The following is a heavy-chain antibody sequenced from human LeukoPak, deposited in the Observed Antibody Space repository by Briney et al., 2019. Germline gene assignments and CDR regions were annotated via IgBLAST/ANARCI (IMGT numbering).Heavy chain of an antibody. D-gene: IGHD6-19*01. J-gene: IGHJ4*02. CDR2: ISWNSGSI. Sequence: GGSLRLSCAASGFTFSSYAMHWVRQAPGKGLEWVSGISWNSGSIGYADSVKGRFTISRDNAKNSLYLQMNSLRAEDMALYYCAKDYYSSGWSIDYWGQGTLVTVSS. CDR3: AKDYYSSGWSIDY. V-gene: IGHV3-9*03. CDR1: GFTFSSYA.